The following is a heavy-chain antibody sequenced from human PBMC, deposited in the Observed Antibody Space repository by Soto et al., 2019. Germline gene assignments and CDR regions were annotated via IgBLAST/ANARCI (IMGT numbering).Heavy chain of an antibody. D-gene: IGHD5-18*01. Sequence: QVQLVQSGAEVKKPGSSVKVTCKASGGTFSSNAISWVRQAPGQGLEWMGGIIPIFGTAHYAQKFQCRVTITEDASTGKASMELSRLKSEYTAVYYCATWGRGYSSAPRFDFEFWGQGTLVTVSS. CDR3: ATWGRGYSSAPRFDFEF. CDR1: GGTFSSNA. CDR2: IIPIFGTA. V-gene: IGHV1-69*12. J-gene: IGHJ4*02.